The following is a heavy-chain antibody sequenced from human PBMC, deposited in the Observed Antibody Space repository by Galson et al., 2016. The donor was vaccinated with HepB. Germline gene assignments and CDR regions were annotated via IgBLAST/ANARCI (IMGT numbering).Heavy chain of an antibody. Sequence: SLRLSCAASGFNFTNVWMSWVRQAPGKGLEWVGRIKSKTYGETTDFPAPLRGRFSISRDDSKSTLSLQMNSLKTEDPAVYYCTTVVSTLQFPNYWGQGTLITVSS. V-gene: IGHV3-15*01. CDR2: IKSKTYGETT. D-gene: IGHD5/OR15-5a*01. J-gene: IGHJ4*02. CDR1: GFNFTNVW. CDR3: TTVVSTLQFPNY.